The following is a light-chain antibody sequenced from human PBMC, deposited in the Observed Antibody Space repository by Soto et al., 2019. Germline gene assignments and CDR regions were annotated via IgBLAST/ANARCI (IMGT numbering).Light chain of an antibody. CDR2: ATS. V-gene: IGKV3-15*01. Sequence: MAQSPSTLSASVGHRLTLTFRASQSVSSNVAWYQQKPGQAPRLLMYATSTRATGIPARFSGSGSGTEFTLTISSLEFEDFAVYYCKQYNNLYTFGQGTKVDIK. CDR1: QSVSSN. CDR3: KQYNNLYT. J-gene: IGKJ2*01.